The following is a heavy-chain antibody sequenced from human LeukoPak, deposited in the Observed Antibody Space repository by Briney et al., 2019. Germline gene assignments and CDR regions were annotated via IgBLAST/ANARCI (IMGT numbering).Heavy chain of an antibody. Sequence: GGSLRLSCAASGFTFSSYAMSWVRQAPGKGLEWVSAISGSGGSTYYADSVKGRFTISRDSSKNTLYLQMNSLRAEDTAVYYCAKVVRFLEWLAYFDYWGQGTLVTVSS. CDR3: AKVVRFLEWLAYFDY. CDR1: GFTFSSYA. J-gene: IGHJ4*02. CDR2: ISGSGGST. V-gene: IGHV3-23*01. D-gene: IGHD3-3*01.